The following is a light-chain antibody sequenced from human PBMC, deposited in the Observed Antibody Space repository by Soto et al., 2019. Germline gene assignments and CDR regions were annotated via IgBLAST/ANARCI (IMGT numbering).Light chain of an antibody. Sequence: DIVMTQSPLFLPVTPGEPASISCRSSQSLLHSHGYHYLDWYLQKPGQSPQLLIYLASNRASGVPDRFSGSGSGTDFTLTISSLQPEDFATYYCLQNYNYPWTFGQGTKVEIK. CDR3: LQNYNYPWT. J-gene: IGKJ1*01. CDR1: QSLLHSHGYHY. CDR2: LAS. V-gene: IGKV2-28*01.